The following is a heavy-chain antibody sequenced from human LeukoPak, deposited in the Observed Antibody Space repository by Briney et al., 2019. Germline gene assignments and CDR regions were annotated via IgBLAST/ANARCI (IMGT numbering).Heavy chain of an antibody. J-gene: IGHJ3*01. Sequence: PGGPLRLSCAASGFTFSSYAMSWVRQAPGKGLEWVSAISGSGESTFYADSVKGRFTISRDNSKNSLYLQMNSLRAEDTALYYCAKDLPAVAYLHGAFDFWGQGTMVTVSS. D-gene: IGHD6-19*01. CDR2: ISGSGEST. V-gene: IGHV3-23*01. CDR3: AKDLPAVAYLHGAFDF. CDR1: GFTFSSYA.